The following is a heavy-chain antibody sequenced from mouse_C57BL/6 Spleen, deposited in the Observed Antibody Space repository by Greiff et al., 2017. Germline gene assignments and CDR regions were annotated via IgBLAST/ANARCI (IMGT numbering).Heavy chain of an antibody. CDR3: TRGGITTVVPYYFDY. CDR1: GYTFTDYE. Sequence: QVQLQQSGAELVRPGASVTLSCKASGYTFTDYEMHWVKQTPVHGLEWIGAIDPETGGTAYNQKFKGKAILTADKSSSTAYMELRSLTSEDSAVYYCTRGGITTVVPYYFDYWGQGTTLTVSS. CDR2: IDPETGGT. D-gene: IGHD1-1*01. J-gene: IGHJ2*01. V-gene: IGHV1-15*01.